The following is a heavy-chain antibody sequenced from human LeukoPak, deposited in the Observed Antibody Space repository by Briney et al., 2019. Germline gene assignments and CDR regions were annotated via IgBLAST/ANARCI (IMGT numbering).Heavy chain of an antibody. CDR1: GYTFTGYW. CDR2: ISPSGGST. V-gene: IGHV1-46*01. Sequence: ASVKVSCKAFGYTFTGYWMHWVRQAPGQGPEWMGVISPSGGSTIYAQKFKGRVTLTRDMSTSTDYLELSSLRSEDTAVYYCARGSRPVYNLLTGKRYFDYWGQGTLLTVSS. D-gene: IGHD3-9*01. J-gene: IGHJ4*02. CDR3: ARGSRPVYNLLTGKRYFDY.